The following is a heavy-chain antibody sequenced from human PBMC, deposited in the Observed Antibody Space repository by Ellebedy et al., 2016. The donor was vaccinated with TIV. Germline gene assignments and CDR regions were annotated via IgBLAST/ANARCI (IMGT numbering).Heavy chain of an antibody. Sequence: ASVKVSXKASGYTFTSYDINWVRQATGQGLEWMGWMNPNSGNTGYAQKFQGRVTMTRNTSISTAYIELSSLRSEDTAVYYCARLRIAAAGRLDWGQGTLVTVSS. CDR1: GYTFTSYD. CDR2: MNPNSGNT. J-gene: IGHJ4*02. V-gene: IGHV1-8*01. CDR3: ARLRIAAAGRLD. D-gene: IGHD6-13*01.